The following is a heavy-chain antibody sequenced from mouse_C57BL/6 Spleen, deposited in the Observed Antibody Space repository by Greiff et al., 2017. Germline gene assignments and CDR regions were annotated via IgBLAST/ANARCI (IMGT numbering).Heavy chain of an antibody. Sequence: QVQLQQPGTELVKPGASVKLSCKASGYTFTSYWMHWVKQRPGQGLEWIGNINPSNGGTNYNEKIKSKGTLTEDKSTSTAYMQLSSLTSEDSAVYYCARSGGNYYFDYWGQGTTLTVSS. V-gene: IGHV1-53*01. J-gene: IGHJ2*01. CDR1: GYTFTSYW. CDR2: INPSNGGT. D-gene: IGHD2-1*01. CDR3: ARSGGNYYFDY.